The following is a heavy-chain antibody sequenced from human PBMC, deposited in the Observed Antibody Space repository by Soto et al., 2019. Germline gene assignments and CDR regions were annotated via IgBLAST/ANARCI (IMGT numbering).Heavy chain of an antibody. Sequence: SETLSLTCTVSGGSISSYYWSWIRQPPGKGLEWIGYIYYSGSTNYNPSLKSRVTISVDTSKNQFSLKLSSVTAADTAVYYCAKDMGGIAPYYFDYWGQGTLVTVSS. CDR2: IYYSGST. D-gene: IGHD6-13*01. CDR1: GGSISSYY. CDR3: AKDMGGIAPYYFDY. J-gene: IGHJ4*02. V-gene: IGHV4-59*01.